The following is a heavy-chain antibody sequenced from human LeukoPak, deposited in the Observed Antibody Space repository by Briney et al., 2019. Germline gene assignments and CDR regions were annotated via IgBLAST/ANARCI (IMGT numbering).Heavy chain of an antibody. J-gene: IGHJ2*01. CDR3: ARADSSGYYSDFWYFDL. CDR1: GGSISSYY. CDR2: IYYSGST. Sequence: PSETLSLTCTVSGGSISSYYWSWIRQRPGKGLEWIGYIYYSGSTNYNPSLKSRVTISVDTSKNQFSLKLSSVTAADTAVYYCARADSSGYYSDFWYFDLWGRGTLVTVSS. V-gene: IGHV4-59*01. D-gene: IGHD3-22*01.